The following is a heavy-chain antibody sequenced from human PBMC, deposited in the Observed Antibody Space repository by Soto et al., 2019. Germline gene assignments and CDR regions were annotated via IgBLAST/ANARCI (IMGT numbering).Heavy chain of an antibody. Sequence: GSLRLSCEASGFICSSYDMSWVRQAPGKGLEWVSTILVGGSTHYEDSVKGRFTISRDRFKNTVYLEMNSLTAGDTAVYYCAKATATGGGAFDICGQGTMVTVSS. D-gene: IGHD2-8*02. CDR1: GFICSSYD. V-gene: IGHV3-23*01. CDR3: AKATATGGGAFDI. J-gene: IGHJ3*02. CDR2: ILVGGST.